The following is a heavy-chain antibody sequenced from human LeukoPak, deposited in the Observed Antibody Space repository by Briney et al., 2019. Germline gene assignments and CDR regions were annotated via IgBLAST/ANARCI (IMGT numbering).Heavy chain of an antibody. CDR2: ISSSSSTI. CDR1: GFTFSSYS. CDR3: AKERYGDCGGGFY. J-gene: IGHJ4*02. V-gene: IGHV3-48*01. D-gene: IGHD4-17*01. Sequence: GGSLRLSCAASGFTFSSYSMNWVRQAPGKGLEWVSYISSSSSTIYYADSVKGRFTISRDNSKNTLYLQMNSLRAEDTAVYYCAKERYGDCGGGFYWGQGTLVTVSS.